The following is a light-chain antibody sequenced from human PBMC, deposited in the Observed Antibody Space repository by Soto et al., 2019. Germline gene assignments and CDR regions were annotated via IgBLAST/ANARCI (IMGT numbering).Light chain of an antibody. Sequence: QSVLTQPPSASGSPGQSVTSSCTGSSRDIGSYNHVSWYQQHPGKAPRFIIYAVSQRPSGVPYRFSVSYTGNTAPLTVSALQAVDEADYYCSSYAGSNGPVIFGGGTQLIVL. CDR3: SSYAGSNGPVI. CDR1: SRDIGSYNH. CDR2: AVS. J-gene: IGLJ2*01. V-gene: IGLV2-8*01.